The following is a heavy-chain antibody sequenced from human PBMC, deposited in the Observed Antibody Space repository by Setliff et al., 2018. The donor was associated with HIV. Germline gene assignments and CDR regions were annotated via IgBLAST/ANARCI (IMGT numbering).Heavy chain of an antibody. J-gene: IGHJ3*02. D-gene: IGHD4-17*01. V-gene: IGHV4-59*12. Sequence: SETLSLTCIVSRGPISRFYWSWIRQPPGKGLEWIGYIYYTGTTNYNPSLKSRVTISVDTSKNQLSLKLSSVTAADTAVYYRARDRPPSTVDMLGAFDRWGQGTMVTVSS. CDR3: ARDRPPSTVDMLGAFDR. CDR1: RGPISRFY. CDR2: IYYTGTT.